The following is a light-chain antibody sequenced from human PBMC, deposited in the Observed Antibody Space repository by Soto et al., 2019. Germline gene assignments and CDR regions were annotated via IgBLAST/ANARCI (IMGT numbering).Light chain of an antibody. CDR1: SSDVGGYNY. Sequence: QSALTQPASVSGSPGRSSTISCTGTSSDVGGYNYVSWYQQHPGKAPKFMIYDVSNRPSGVSNRFSGSKSGNTASLTISGLQAEDEADYYCSSYTTSNTRQIVFGTGTKSPS. V-gene: IGLV2-14*01. CDR2: DVS. J-gene: IGLJ1*01. CDR3: SSYTTSNTRQIV.